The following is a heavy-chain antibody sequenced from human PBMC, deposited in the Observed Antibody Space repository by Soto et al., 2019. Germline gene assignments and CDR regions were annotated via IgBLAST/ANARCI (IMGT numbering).Heavy chain of an antibody. J-gene: IGHJ6*02. CDR2: ISSSSSYI. CDR1: GFTFSSYS. D-gene: IGHD5-18*01. Sequence: EVQLVESGGGLVKPGGSLRLSCAASGFTFSSYSMNWVRQAPGKGLEWVSSISSSSSYIYYADSVKGRFTISRDNAKNSLYLQMNSLRAEDTAVYYCARVRIQLWGRGYYYYYYGMDVWGQGTTVTVSS. V-gene: IGHV3-21*01. CDR3: ARVRIQLWGRGYYYYYYGMDV.